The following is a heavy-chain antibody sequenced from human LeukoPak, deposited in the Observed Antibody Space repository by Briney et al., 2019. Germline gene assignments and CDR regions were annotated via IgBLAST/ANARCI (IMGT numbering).Heavy chain of an antibody. J-gene: IGHJ6*03. CDR3: ARGPGGYSSSWYDYYYYYMDV. D-gene: IGHD6-13*01. CDR2: INPNSGGT. Sequence: GASVKVSCKASGYTFTSYGISWVRQAPGQGLEWMGWINPNSGGTNYAQKFQGRVTMTRDTSISTAYMELSRLRSDDTAVYYCARGPGGYSSSWYDYYYYYMDVWGKGTTVTVSS. CDR1: GYTFTSYG. V-gene: IGHV1-2*02.